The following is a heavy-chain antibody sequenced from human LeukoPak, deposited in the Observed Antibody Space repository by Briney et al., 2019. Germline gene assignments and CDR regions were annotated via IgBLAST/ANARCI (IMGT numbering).Heavy chain of an antibody. V-gene: IGHV4-34*01. CDR3: ARRSYSSSSGPFDY. J-gene: IGHJ4*02. CDR2: INHSGST. Sequence: SETLSLTRAVYGGSFSGYYWSWIRQPPGKGLEWIGEINHSGSTNYNPSLKSRVTISVDTSKNQFSLKLSSVTAADTAVYYCARRSYSSSSGPFDYWGQGTLVTVSS. CDR1: GGSFSGYY. D-gene: IGHD6-6*01.